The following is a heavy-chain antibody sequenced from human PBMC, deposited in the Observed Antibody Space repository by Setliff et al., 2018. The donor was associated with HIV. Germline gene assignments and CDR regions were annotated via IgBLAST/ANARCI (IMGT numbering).Heavy chain of an antibody. CDR2: IYHSGST. CDR3: SRRRETIVVVIGIPNWYFDL. CDR1: GYSISRGYY. J-gene: IGHJ2*01. V-gene: IGHV4-38-2*01. Sequence: SETMSLTCAVSGYSISRGYYWGWIRQPPRKGLELIGTIYHSGSTYYNPSLKSRVTISVATSKNQFSLRLSSLTAADSSVYYCSRRRETIVVVIGIPNWYFDLWGRGTLVTVSS. D-gene: IGHD2-21*01.